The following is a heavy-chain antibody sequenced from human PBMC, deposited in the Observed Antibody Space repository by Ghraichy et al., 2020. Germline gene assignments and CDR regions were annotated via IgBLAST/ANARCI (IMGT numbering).Heavy chain of an antibody. J-gene: IGHJ5*02. D-gene: IGHD3-10*01. Sequence: TLSLTCAVSGGSISSGGYSWSWIRQPPGKGLEWIGYIYHSGSTYYNPSLTSRVTISVDRSKNQFSLKLSAVTAADTAVYYCARGRSTMVRGVIHPGYNVFDPWGQGALVTVSS. CDR2: IYHSGST. V-gene: IGHV4-30-2*01. CDR1: GGSISSGGYS. CDR3: ARGRSTMVRGVIHPGYNVFDP.